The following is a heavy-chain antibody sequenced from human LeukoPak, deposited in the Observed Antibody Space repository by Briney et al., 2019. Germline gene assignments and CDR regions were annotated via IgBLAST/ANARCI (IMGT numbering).Heavy chain of an antibody. Sequence: PVKVSCKASGGTFSSYAISWVRQAPGQGLEWMGGIIPIFGTANYAQKFQGRVTITADKSTSTAYMELSSLRSEDTAVYYCARGVPFLYYYDSSGYYFDYWGQGTLVTVSS. V-gene: IGHV1-69*06. CDR3: ARGVPFLYYYDSSGYYFDY. D-gene: IGHD3-22*01. J-gene: IGHJ4*02. CDR2: IIPIFGTA. CDR1: GGTFSSYA.